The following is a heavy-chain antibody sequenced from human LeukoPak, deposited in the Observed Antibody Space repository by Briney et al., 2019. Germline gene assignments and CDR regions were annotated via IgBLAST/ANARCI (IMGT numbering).Heavy chain of an antibody. V-gene: IGHV3-21*01. CDR2: ISSSSSYI. CDR1: GFTFSSYS. J-gene: IGHJ4*02. D-gene: IGHD3-10*01. Sequence: GGSLRLSCAASGFTFSSYSMNWVRQAPGKGVEWVSSISSSSSYIYYADSVKGRFTISRDNAKNSLYLQMNSLRAEDTAVYYCARDDYYGSGSYFNWGQGTLVTVSS. CDR3: ARDDYYGSGSYFN.